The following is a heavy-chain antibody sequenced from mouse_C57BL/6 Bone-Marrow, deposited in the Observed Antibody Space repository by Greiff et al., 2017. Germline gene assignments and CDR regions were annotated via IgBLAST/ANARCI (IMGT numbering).Heavy chain of an antibody. D-gene: IGHD2-1*01. CDR1: GFTFSDYG. Sequence: EVKLMESGGGLVQPGGSLKLSCAASGFTFSDYGMAWVRQAPRKGPEWVAFISNLAYSIYYADTVTGRFTISRENAKNTLYLEMSSLRSEDTAMYYCARLLYGNFFDYWGQGTTLTVSS. V-gene: IGHV5-15*01. CDR3: ARLLYGNFFDY. J-gene: IGHJ2*01. CDR2: ISNLAYSI.